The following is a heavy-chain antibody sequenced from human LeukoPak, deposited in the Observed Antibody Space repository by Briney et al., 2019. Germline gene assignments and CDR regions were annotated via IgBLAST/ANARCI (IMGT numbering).Heavy chain of an antibody. CDR1: GYTFTGYY. Sequence: ASVKVSCKASGYTFTGYYMHWVRQAPGQGLEWMGIINPSGGSTSYAQKFQGRVTMTRDMSTSTVYMELSSLRPDDTAVYYCARDGGYNPFDYWGQGTLVTVSS. J-gene: IGHJ4*02. CDR2: INPSGGST. V-gene: IGHV1-46*01. CDR3: ARDGGYNPFDY. D-gene: IGHD5-24*01.